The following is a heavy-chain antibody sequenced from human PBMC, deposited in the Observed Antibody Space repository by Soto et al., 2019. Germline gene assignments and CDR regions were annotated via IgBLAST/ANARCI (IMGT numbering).Heavy chain of an antibody. D-gene: IGHD2-15*01. V-gene: IGHV4-39*01. Sequence: QLRESGPGLAKPSETLSLTCTVSPGTITSSSNYWAWIRQPPGKGLEWIGTIFSTGGTFYNPSLTSGGYMLVDASNNRFSLRLTSVTAADSAVYYCTFPFCRGGSCYFHYWGQGTLLAVSS. CDR1: PGTITSSSNY. J-gene: IGHJ4*02. CDR2: IFSTGGT. CDR3: TFPFCRGGSCYFHY.